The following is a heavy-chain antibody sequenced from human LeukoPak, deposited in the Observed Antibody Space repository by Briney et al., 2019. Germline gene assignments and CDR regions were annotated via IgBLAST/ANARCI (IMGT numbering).Heavy chain of an antibody. Sequence: GASVKVSCKASGYTFTSYYMHWVRQAPGQGLEWMGVINPIGGSTNYAQKFQGRVTLTRDTSTSTLYMELSGLRSEDTAVYYCARAGVPYLQYCFDPWGQGSLVTVSS. V-gene: IGHV1-46*01. D-gene: IGHD2-2*01. CDR1: GYTFTSYY. CDR3: ARAGVPYLQYCFDP. CDR2: INPIGGST. J-gene: IGHJ5*02.